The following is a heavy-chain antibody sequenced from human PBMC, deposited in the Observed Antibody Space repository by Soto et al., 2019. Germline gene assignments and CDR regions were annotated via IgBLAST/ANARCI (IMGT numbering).Heavy chain of an antibody. V-gene: IGHV1-69*12. Sequence: QVQLVQSGAEVKTPGSSVKVSCKASGGTFSSYTINWVRQAPGQGLEWMGGIIPVFGTASYAQKFQGRVTITAEESTNTAYMELSSLRSEDTAVYYCARGLRIFGVDYGFDIWGQGTVVTVSS. D-gene: IGHD3-3*01. CDR1: GGTFSSYT. CDR2: IIPVFGTA. CDR3: ARGLRIFGVDYGFDI. J-gene: IGHJ3*02.